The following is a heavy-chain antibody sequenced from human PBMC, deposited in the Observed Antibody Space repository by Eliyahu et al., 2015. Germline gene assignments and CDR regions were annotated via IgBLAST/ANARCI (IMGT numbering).Heavy chain of an antibody. D-gene: IGHD2-15*01. CDR1: GFXFSNYA. J-gene: IGHJ4*02. CDR2: XIGTGENI. Sequence: DVQLLESGGGLVQXGGSLRLSXAASGFXFSNYAMNWVRQAPGKRLEWVSSXIGTGENIYYADSVXGRFTISRDNSKNTVYLQMNSLRVEDTAVYYCAKAPRASCRGRICYNFDYWGQGTLVTVSS. V-gene: IGHV3-23*01. CDR3: AKAPRASCRGRICYNFDY.